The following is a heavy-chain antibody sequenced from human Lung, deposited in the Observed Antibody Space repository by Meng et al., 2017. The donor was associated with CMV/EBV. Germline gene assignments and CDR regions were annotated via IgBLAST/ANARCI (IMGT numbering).Heavy chain of an antibody. CDR1: GFIFSSSA. V-gene: IGHV3-64*01. J-gene: IGHJ4*02. Sequence: CEASGFIFSSSAMHWVRQAPGKGLEYVSAISSDGQTTYYAKSVKGRFTISRDNSKNKMYLQMGSLRVEDMAVYYCARDGWGDYTLDYWGQGTLVTVSS. CDR3: ARDGWGDYTLDY. CDR2: ISSDGQTT. D-gene: IGHD4-17*01.